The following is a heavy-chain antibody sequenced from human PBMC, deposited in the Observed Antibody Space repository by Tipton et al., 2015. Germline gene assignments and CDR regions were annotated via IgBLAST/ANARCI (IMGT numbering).Heavy chain of an antibody. CDR2: ISHSGNT. J-gene: IGHJ4*02. CDR3: ARHIAYHDNVDS. V-gene: IGHV4-38-2*01. CDR1: AYSISSDYY. D-gene: IGHD2-21*01. Sequence: TLSLTCAVSAYSISSDYYWGWIRQPPGKGLEWIGSISHSGNTYYNPSLKSRVTMSRDTSKNQFSLELSSVTAADTALYYCARHIAYHDNVDSWGQGTLVTVSS.